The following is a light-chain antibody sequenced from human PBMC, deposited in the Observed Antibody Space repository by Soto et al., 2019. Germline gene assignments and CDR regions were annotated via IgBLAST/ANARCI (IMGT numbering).Light chain of an antibody. CDR2: AIS. Sequence: EIVMTHSPATLSVSPGERATLSCRASQSVSNDLAWYQQKPGQAPRLLIYAISTRATGIPARFSGSGTGTEFTLTISSLQSEDFAVYYCQQYNYWPPVTFGQGTKLEIK. CDR3: QQYNYWPPVT. CDR1: QSVSND. V-gene: IGKV3-15*01. J-gene: IGKJ2*01.